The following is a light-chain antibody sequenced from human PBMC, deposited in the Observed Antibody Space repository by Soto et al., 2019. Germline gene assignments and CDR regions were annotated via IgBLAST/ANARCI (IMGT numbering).Light chain of an antibody. V-gene: IGKV3-20*01. Sequence: EIVLTQSPGTLSLSPGERATLSCRASQSVSSCYLAWYQQKPGQAPRLLIYGASSRATGIPDRFSGSGSGTAFTLTISRLEPEDFAVYYCQQYGSSPPYTFVQGTKLEIK. J-gene: IGKJ2*01. CDR3: QQYGSSPPYT. CDR1: QSVSSCY. CDR2: GAS.